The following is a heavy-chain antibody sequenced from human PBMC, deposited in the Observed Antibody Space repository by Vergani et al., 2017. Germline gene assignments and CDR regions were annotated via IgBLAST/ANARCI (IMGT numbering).Heavy chain of an antibody. D-gene: IGHD2-2*01. CDR2: VLPMFGTA. Sequence: QVQLVQSGTEVMKPGSSVKVSCKASGGTFSSYVINWVRQAPGQGLEWMGRVLPMFGTANYAQKFQGRVTITADESTSTSYMTLSSLRSDDTAVYYCARDNTVAVATPRYYNGLDVWVQGTTVTVS. J-gene: IGHJ6*02. CDR1: GGTFSSYV. V-gene: IGHV1-69*15. CDR3: ARDNTVAVATPRYYNGLDV.